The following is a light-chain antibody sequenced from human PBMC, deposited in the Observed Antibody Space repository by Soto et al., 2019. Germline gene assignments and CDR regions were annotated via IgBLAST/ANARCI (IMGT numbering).Light chain of an antibody. J-gene: IGKJ3*01. V-gene: IGKV1-9*01. CDR1: QGISSY. CDR3: QQLNSYCIFT. Sequence: DIQLTQSPSFLSASVGDRVTITCRASQGISSYLGWYQQKPGKAPKLLIYAASTLQSGVPSRFSGSGSGTEVTLTISSLQHEDFASCYCQQLNSYCIFTFGPGTKVDIK. CDR2: AAS.